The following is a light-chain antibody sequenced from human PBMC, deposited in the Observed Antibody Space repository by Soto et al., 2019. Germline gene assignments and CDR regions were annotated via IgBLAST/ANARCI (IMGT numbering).Light chain of an antibody. V-gene: IGKV1-39*01. J-gene: IGKJ2*01. CDR2: AAS. CDR1: QSIDNH. Sequence: DIQMTQSPSSLSASVGDRVTITCRASQSIDNHLNWYQQKPGKAPNLLIYAASNLQGGVPSRFSGSGSGTDFTLTFSSLQPEDFAIYYCQQSYTTPYTFGQGTKLEIK. CDR3: QQSYTTPYT.